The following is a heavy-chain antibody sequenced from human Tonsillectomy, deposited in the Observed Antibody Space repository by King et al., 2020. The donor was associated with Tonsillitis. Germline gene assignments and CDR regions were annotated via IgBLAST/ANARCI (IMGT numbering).Heavy chain of an antibody. CDR3: AREGVGGYGLGYDTSGPFDY. J-gene: IGHJ4*02. D-gene: IGHD3-22*01. Sequence: VQLVESGGGLVKPGGSLRLSCAASGFTFNTYTMNWVRQAPGKGLEWVSSISSSSSYIYYAVSVKGRFTISRDNAKNSLYLQMNSLRAEDTAVYYCAREGVGGYGLGYDTSGPFDYWGQGTLVTVSS. CDR2: ISSSSSYI. V-gene: IGHV3-21*01. CDR1: GFTFNTYT.